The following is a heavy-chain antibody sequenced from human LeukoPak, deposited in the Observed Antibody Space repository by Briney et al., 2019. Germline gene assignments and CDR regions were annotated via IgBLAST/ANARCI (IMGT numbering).Heavy chain of an antibody. CDR2: ISYDGSNK. D-gene: IGHD3-10*01. CDR1: GFTSSSYG. CDR3: AKDPGYGSGSYYYFDY. Sequence: GGSLRLSCAASGFTSSSYGMHWVRQAPGKGLEWVAVISYDGSNKYYADSVKGRFTISRDNSKNTLYLQMNSLRAEDTAVYYCAKDPGYGSGSYYYFDYWGQGTLVTVSS. J-gene: IGHJ4*02. V-gene: IGHV3-30*18.